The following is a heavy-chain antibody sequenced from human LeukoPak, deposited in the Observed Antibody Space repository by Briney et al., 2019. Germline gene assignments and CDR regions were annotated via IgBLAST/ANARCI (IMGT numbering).Heavy chain of an antibody. V-gene: IGHV3-7*03. Sequence: GESLRLSCAASGFTFGAYYMTWVCQAPGKGLKWVANIKQDGSEKYYVDSVKGRFTISRDNANNSLYLQMNSLRAEDTAVYYCARMSGIAVAAIWISYFDYWGQGTLVTVSS. CDR2: IKQDGSEK. CDR3: ARMSGIAVAAIWISYFDY. J-gene: IGHJ4*02. CDR1: GFTFGAYY. D-gene: IGHD6-19*01.